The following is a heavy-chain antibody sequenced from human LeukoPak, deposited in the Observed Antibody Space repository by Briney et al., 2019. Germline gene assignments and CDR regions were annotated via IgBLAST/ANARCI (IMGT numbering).Heavy chain of an antibody. CDR2: ISSSGSTI. V-gene: IGHV3-48*03. D-gene: IGHD3-10*02. CDR1: GFTFSIYE. J-gene: IGHJ6*04. Sequence: GGSLRLSCAASGFTFSIYEMNWARQAPGKGLEWVSYISSSGSTIYYADSVKGRFTISRDNAKNSLYLQMNSLRAEDTAVYYCAELGITMIGGVWGKGTTVTISS. CDR3: AELGITMIGGV.